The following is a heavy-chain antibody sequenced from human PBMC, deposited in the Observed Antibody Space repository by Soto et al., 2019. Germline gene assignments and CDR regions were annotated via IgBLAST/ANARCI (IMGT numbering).Heavy chain of an antibody. Sequence: SGPTLVNPTQTLTLTFTFSGFSLITSGLGVGWIRQPPGKALEWLALIYWDDDKRYSPSLKSRLTITKDTSKNQVVLTMTNMDPVDTATYYCAHSPKYSSSWYGSSLISTGRYFDYWGQGTLVTVSS. D-gene: IGHD6-13*01. CDR1: GFSLITSGLG. CDR3: AHSPKYSSSWYGSSLISTGRYFDY. V-gene: IGHV2-5*02. CDR2: IYWDDDK. J-gene: IGHJ4*02.